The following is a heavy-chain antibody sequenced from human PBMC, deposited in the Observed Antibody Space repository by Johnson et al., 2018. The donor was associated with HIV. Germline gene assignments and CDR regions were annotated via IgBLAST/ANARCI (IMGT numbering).Heavy chain of an antibody. CDR2: ISWNSDNI. D-gene: IGHD2-15*01. V-gene: IGHV3-9*01. CDR3: AREGPYWAFDI. Sequence: VQLVESGGGLVQPGRSLRLSCAASGFTFDDYAMHWVRQAPGKGLEWVSGISWNSDNIAYADSVKGRFTISRDNAKNSLYLQMSSLRAEDTAVYYCAREGPYWAFDIWGQGTMVTVSS. CDR1: GFTFDDYA. J-gene: IGHJ3*02.